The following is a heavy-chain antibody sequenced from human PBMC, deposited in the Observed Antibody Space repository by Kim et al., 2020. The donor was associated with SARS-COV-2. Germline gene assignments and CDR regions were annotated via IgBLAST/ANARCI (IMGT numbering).Heavy chain of an antibody. V-gene: IGHV4-59*02. CDR3: ARAHQLAPRGYGMDV. Sequence: SETLSLTCAVSGDSVATDFWTWVRQAPGKVLDWLGYVSYSGVSASNPNLMGRLTISVDASRTHVSLGLTSLPAAGTGVYFCARAHQLAPRGYGMDVWGQGTAVIVSS. J-gene: IGHJ6*02. CDR1: GDSVATDF. D-gene: IGHD1-1*01. CDR2: VSYSGVS.